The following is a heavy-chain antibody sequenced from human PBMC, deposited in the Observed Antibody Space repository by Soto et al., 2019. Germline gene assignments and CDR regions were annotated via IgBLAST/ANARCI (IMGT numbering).Heavy chain of an antibody. CDR1: GGSFSGYY. V-gene: IGHV4-34*01. CDR2: INHSGST. D-gene: IGHD2-2*01. J-gene: IGHJ4*02. CDR3: ATAGYCSSTSCYGDFDY. Sequence: SETLSLTCAVYGGSFSGYYWSWIRQPPGKGLEWIGEINHSGSTNYNPSLKSRVTISVDTSKNQFSLKLSSVTAADTAVYYCATAGYCSSTSCYGDFDYWGQGTLVTVSS.